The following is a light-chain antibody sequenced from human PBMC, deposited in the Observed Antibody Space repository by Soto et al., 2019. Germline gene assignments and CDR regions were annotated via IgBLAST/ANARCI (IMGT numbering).Light chain of an antibody. Sequence: EIVLTQSPATLSLSPGERATLSCRASQSVSSYLAWYQQKPGQAPRLLIYDASNRATGIPARFSGSGSGTDFTLTISSLEPEDFAVYYCQQRKHWPPITFGQGTRLEIK. J-gene: IGKJ5*01. CDR2: DAS. V-gene: IGKV3-11*01. CDR3: QQRKHWPPIT. CDR1: QSVSSY.